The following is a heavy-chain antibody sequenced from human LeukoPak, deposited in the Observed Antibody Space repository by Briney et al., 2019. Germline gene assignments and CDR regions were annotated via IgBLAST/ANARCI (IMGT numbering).Heavy chain of an antibody. CDR3: AKEIKDKYCSGTQNCLFDY. Sequence: QTGGSLRLSCAASGFTFSSYGMHWVRQSPGKGLEWLAFIRFDGTTKYYADSARGRFTISRDNSKNTLFLQMNSLRAEDTAVFYCAKEIKDKYCSGTQNCLFDYWGQGTLVTVSS. V-gene: IGHV3-30*02. D-gene: IGHD2-2*01. CDR1: GFTFSSYG. CDR2: IRFDGTTK. J-gene: IGHJ4*02.